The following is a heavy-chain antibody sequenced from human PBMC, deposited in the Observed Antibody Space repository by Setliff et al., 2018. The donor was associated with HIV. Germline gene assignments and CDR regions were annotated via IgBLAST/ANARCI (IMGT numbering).Heavy chain of an antibody. CDR2: INPNGGST. V-gene: IGHV1-46*01. J-gene: IGHJ5*02. D-gene: IGHD6-13*01. CDR1: GYTFTDYY. CDR3: ASSNWQLVADH. Sequence: ASVQVSCKASGYTFTDYYLHWVRQAPGQGPEWMGLINPNGGSTIYAQKFEDRLTVTSDTATTTLYMELRSLGFDDTAMYYCASSNWQLVADHWGQGTPVTVSS.